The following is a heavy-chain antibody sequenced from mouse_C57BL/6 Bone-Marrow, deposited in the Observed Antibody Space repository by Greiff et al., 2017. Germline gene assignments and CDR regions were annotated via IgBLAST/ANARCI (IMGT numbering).Heavy chain of an antibody. J-gene: IGHJ2*01. CDR3: AREVTTDD. Sequence: VQLQQSGPELVKPGASVKISCKASGYAFSSSWMNWVKQRPGKGLEWIGRIYPGDGDTNYNGKFKGKATLTADKSSSTAYMQLSSLTSEDAAVYFCAREVTTDDWGQGTTLTVSS. D-gene: IGHD2-2*01. V-gene: IGHV1-82*01. CDR1: GYAFSSSW. CDR2: IYPGDGDT.